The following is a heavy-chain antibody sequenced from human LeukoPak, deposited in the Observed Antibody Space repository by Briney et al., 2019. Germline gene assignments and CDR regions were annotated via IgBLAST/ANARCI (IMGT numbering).Heavy chain of an antibody. Sequence: SETLSLTCTVSGGSISSYYWSWIRQPPGKGPEWIGYIYYSGSTNYNPSLKSRVTMSVDTSKNQFSLKLSSVTAADTAVYYCARMTYYYYYMDVWGKGTTVTVSS. V-gene: IGHV4-59*01. CDR3: ARMTYYYYYMDV. CDR2: IYYSGST. J-gene: IGHJ6*03. CDR1: GGSISSYY.